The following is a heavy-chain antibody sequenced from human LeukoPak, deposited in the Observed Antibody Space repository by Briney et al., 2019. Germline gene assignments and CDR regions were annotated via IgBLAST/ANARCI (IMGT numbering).Heavy chain of an antibody. J-gene: IGHJ5*02. V-gene: IGHV1-2*04. CDR3: ARNMITFGGVIVYNWFDP. CDR1: GYTFTSYG. Sequence: ASVKVSCKASGYTFTSYGISWVRQAPGQGLEWMGWINPNSGGTNYAQKFQGWVTMTRDTSISTAYMELSRLRSDDTAVYYCARNMITFGGVIVYNWFDPWGQGTLVTVSS. D-gene: IGHD3-16*02. CDR2: INPNSGGT.